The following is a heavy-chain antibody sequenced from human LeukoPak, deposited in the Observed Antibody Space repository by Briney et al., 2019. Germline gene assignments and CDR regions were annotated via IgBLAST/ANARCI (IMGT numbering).Heavy chain of an antibody. CDR2: IYNGVNT. CDR3: ARSRAFNSGAFDP. Sequence: SETLSLTCTVSGASVSSASYWTWIRQPPGKGVEWIAHIYNGVNTNYNPSHKSRVTISVDTSKNQFSLRLNSVTSADTAVYYCARSRAFNSGAFDPWGQGSLVTVSS. CDR1: GASVSSASY. J-gene: IGHJ5*02. V-gene: IGHV4-61*01. D-gene: IGHD1-26*01.